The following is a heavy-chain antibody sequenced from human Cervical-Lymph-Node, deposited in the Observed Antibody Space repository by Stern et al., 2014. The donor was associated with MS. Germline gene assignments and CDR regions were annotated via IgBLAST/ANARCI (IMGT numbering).Heavy chain of an antibody. CDR1: GGSISSYY. CDR3: AGSGTYYPDY. Sequence: QVQLQESGPGLVKPSETLSLTCSVSGGSISSYYWNWIRQPPGKGLEWIANVHYSGTPHYNPFLQSRVPILLETPMNKISLTLNSVTAADTAVYYCAGSGTYYPDYWGQGILVTVSS. CDR2: VHYSGTP. D-gene: IGHD3-3*01. V-gene: IGHV4-59*08. J-gene: IGHJ4*02.